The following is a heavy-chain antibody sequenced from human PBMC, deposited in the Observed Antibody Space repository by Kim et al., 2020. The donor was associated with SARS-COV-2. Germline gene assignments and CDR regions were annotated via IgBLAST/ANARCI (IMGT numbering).Heavy chain of an antibody. Sequence: GGSLRLSCAASGFTFSSYWMSWVRQAPGKGLEWVANIKQDGSEKYYVDSVKGRFTISRDNAKNSLYLQMNSLRAEDTAVYYCARDLPLSGSYYQPLYNWFDPWGQGTLVTVSS. CDR2: IKQDGSEK. J-gene: IGHJ5*02. V-gene: IGHV3-7*03. CDR1: GFTFSSYW. CDR3: ARDLPLSGSYYQPLYNWFDP. D-gene: IGHD3-10*01.